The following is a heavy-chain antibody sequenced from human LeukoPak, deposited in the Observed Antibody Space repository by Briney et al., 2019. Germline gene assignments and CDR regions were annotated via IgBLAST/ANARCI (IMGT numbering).Heavy chain of an antibody. V-gene: IGHV1-69*01. CDR2: IIPLFPTP. D-gene: IGHD6-6*01. Sequence: SSVKVSCKASGGTFSSYPISWLRQAPGQGLEWMGGIIPLFPTPDYAQKFQGRVTITADELTTTAYMELSSLRSEDTAVYYCARGQLGDYWGQGTLVTVSS. CDR3: ARGQLGDY. J-gene: IGHJ4*02. CDR1: GGTFSSYP.